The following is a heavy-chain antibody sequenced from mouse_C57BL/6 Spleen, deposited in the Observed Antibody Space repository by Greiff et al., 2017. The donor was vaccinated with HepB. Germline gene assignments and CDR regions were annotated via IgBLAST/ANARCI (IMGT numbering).Heavy chain of an antibody. J-gene: IGHJ4*01. CDR1: GYAFSSYW. D-gene: IGHD4-1*01. CDR3: ARSNWDEGYYAMDY. CDR2: IYPGDGDT. V-gene: IGHV1-80*01. Sequence: QVQLQQSGAELVKPGASVKISCKASGYAFSSYWMNWVKQRPGKGLEWIGQIYPGDGDTNYNGKFKGKATLTADKSSSTAYMQLSSLTSEDSAVYFSARSNWDEGYYAMDYWGQGTSVTVSS.